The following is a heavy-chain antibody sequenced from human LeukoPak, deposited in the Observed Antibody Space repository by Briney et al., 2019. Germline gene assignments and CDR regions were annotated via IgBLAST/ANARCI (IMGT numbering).Heavy chain of an antibody. J-gene: IGHJ3*02. CDR2: IYYSGST. Sequence: SETLSLTCTVSGGSISSYYWSWIRKPPGKGLEWIGYIYYSGSTNYNPSLKSRVTISVDTSKNQLSLKLSSVTAADTAVYYCARAGYGQEAFDIWGQGTMVTVSS. CDR3: ARAGYGQEAFDI. CDR1: GGSISSYY. D-gene: IGHD2-2*03. V-gene: IGHV4-59*01.